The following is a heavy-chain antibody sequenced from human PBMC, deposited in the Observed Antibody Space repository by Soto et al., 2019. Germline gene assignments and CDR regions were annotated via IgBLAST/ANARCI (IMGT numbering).Heavy chain of an antibody. CDR2: IYYSGST. J-gene: IGHJ6*03. V-gene: IGHV4-39*01. D-gene: IGHD3-9*01. Sequence: SETLSLTCTVSGGSISSSSYYWGWIRQPPGKGLEWIGSIYYSGSTYYNPSLKSRVTISVDTSKNQFSLKLSSVTAADTAVYYCARHLYYDILTGSGYPYYYYYMDVWGKGTTVTVSS. CDR1: GGSISSSSYY. CDR3: ARHLYYDILTGSGYPYYYYYMDV.